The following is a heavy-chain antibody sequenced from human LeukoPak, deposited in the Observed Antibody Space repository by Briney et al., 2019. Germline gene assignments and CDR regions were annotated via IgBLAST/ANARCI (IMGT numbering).Heavy chain of an antibody. CDR2: ISSSSSYI. D-gene: IGHD4-23*01. CDR1: RFTFSSYS. J-gene: IGHJ4*02. V-gene: IGHV3-21*01. CDR3: ASYGGLDDFDY. Sequence: PGGSLRLSCAASRFTFSSYSMNWVRQAPGKGLEWVSSISSSSSYIYYADSVKGRFTISRDNAKNSLYLQMNSLRAEDTAVYYCASYGGLDDFDYWGQGTLVTVSS.